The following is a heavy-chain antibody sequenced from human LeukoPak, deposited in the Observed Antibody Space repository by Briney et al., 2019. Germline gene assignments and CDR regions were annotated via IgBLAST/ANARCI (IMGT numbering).Heavy chain of an antibody. J-gene: IGHJ5*02. D-gene: IGHD6-13*01. CDR2: IIPILGIA. V-gene: IGHV1-69*04. CDR3: ARANSSSWRSWFDP. CDR1: GGTFSSYA. Sequence: ASVKVSCKASGGTFSSYAISWVRQAPGPGLEWMGRIIPILGIANYAQKFQGRVTITADKSTSTAYMELSSLRSEDTAVYYCARANSSSWRSWFDPWGQGTLVTVSS.